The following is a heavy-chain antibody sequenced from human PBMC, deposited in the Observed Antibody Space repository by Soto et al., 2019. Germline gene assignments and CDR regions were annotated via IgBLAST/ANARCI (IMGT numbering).Heavy chain of an antibody. CDR2: ISSSGSTI. V-gene: IGHV3-48*03. CDR3: ARDRTRREVLRYFDWLLDYYGMHX. D-gene: IGHD3-9*01. Sequence: PGGSLRLSCAASGFTFSSYEMNWVRQAPGKGLEWVSYISSSGSTIYYADSVKGRFTISRDNAKKSLYLQMNSLRAEDTAVYYCARDRTRREVLRYFDWLLDYYGMHXWGQATTVTVS. J-gene: IGHJ6*02. CDR1: GFTFSSYE.